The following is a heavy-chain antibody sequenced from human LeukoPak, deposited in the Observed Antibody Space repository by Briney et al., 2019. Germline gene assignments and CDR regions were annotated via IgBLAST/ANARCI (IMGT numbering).Heavy chain of an antibody. Sequence: ASVKVSCKASGGTFSSYAISWVRQAPGQGLEWMGGIIPIFGTANYAQKFQGRVTITADEPTSTAYMELSSLRSEDTAVYYCARGSGVVVPAALGYYYYGMDVWGKGTTVSVSS. CDR2: IIPIFGTA. V-gene: IGHV1-69*13. CDR1: GGTFSSYA. D-gene: IGHD2-2*01. CDR3: ARGSGVVVPAALGYYYYGMDV. J-gene: IGHJ6*04.